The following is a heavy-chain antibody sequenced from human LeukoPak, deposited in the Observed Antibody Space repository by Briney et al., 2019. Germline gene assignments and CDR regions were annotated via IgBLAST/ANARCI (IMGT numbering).Heavy chain of an antibody. Sequence: PSETLSLTCTVSGGSISSYYWSWIRQPPGKGLEWIGYIYSSRSTNYNPSLKSRVTISVDTSKNQFSLNLISVTAADTAVYYCARASSYTGHLGWWGQGTLVTVSS. CDR2: IYSSRST. CDR3: ARASSYTGHLGW. J-gene: IGHJ4*02. CDR1: GGSISSYY. D-gene: IGHD6-19*01. V-gene: IGHV4-59*08.